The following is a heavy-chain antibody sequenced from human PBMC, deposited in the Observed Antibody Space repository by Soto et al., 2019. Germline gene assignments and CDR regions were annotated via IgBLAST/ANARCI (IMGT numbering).Heavy chain of an antibody. CDR1: GFTFSNAW. CDR2: IKSKTDGGTT. J-gene: IGHJ4*02. V-gene: IGHV3-15*01. CDR3: TTDRRYYDSSGYLYYFDY. D-gene: IGHD3-22*01. Sequence: GGSLRLSCAASGFTFSNAWISWVRQAPGKGLEWVGRIKSKTDGGTTDYAAPVKGRFTISRDDSKNTLYLQMNSLKTEDTAVYYCTTDRRYYDSSGYLYYFDYWGQGTLVTVSS.